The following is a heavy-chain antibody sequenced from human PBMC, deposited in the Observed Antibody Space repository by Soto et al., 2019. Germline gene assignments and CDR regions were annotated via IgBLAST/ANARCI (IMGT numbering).Heavy chain of an antibody. CDR3: ARAPMVLTRSYFDS. CDR1: DGSISNFY. CDR2: ISSGGNT. D-gene: IGHD3-22*01. V-gene: IGHV4-59*01. J-gene: IGHJ4*03. Sequence: PSETLSLTCTVSDGSISNFYWSWIRQPPGKGLEWIGYISSGGNTNYNPSLKSRVSISVDTSKNQFSLNLTSVTAADTGVYYCARAPMVLTRSYFDSWGQGTTVTVSS.